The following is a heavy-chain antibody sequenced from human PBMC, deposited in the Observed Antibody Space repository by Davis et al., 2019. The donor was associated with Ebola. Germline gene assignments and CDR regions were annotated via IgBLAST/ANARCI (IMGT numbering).Heavy chain of an antibody. CDR1: GCSISSSSYY. V-gene: IGHV4-39*01. J-gene: IGHJ4*02. CDR3: ARHDADYGDYWLGYYFDY. D-gene: IGHD4-17*01. Sequence: AGSLRLSCTVSGCSISSSSYYWGWLRQPPVKGLEWIGSIHYSGTTYYNPSLKSRVTISVDTSKNQFSLKLSSVTAADTAVYYCARHDADYGDYWLGYYFDYWGQGTLVTVSS. CDR2: IHYSGTT.